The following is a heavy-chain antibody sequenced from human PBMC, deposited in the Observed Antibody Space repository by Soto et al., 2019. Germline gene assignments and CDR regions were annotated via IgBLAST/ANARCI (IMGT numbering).Heavy chain of an antibody. CDR3: AIGNPDWFDP. Sequence: ETLSLTCAVSGYSISSGLYWGWIRQPPGKGLEWIGTIYRGGITYYNPSLKSRVTISIDTSKNHFSLRLSSVTATDTAVYFCAIGNPDWFDPWGQGTLVTVSS. D-gene: IGHD1-1*01. CDR1: GYSISSGLY. CDR2: IYRGGIT. J-gene: IGHJ5*02. V-gene: IGHV4-38-2*01.